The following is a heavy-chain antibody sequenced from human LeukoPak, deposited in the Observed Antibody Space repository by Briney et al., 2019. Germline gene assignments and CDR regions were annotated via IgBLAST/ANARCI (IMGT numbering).Heavy chain of an antibody. Sequence: ASVKVSCKASGYTFTSYYMHWVRQAPGQGLEWMGIINPSGGSTSYAQKFQGRVTMTRDTSTSTVYMELSSLRSEDTAVYYCARGGGGGMVRGVRYYFDYWGQGTLVTVSS. CDR2: INPSGGST. D-gene: IGHD3-10*01. V-gene: IGHV1-46*03. CDR3: ARGGGGGMVRGVRYYFDY. J-gene: IGHJ4*02. CDR1: GYTFTSYY.